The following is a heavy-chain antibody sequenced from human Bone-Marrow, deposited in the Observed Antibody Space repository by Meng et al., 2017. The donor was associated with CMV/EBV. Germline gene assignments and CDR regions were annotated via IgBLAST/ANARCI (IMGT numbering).Heavy chain of an antibody. J-gene: IGHJ6*02. V-gene: IGHV1-69*05. Sequence: SVKVSCKASGGTFSSYAISWVQQAPGQGLEWMGGIIPIFGTANYAQKFQGRVTITTDESTSTAYMEVRSLRSADTAVYYCARDYYDSSGYHYYYYGMDVWGQGTTVTVSS. CDR1: GGTFSSYA. D-gene: IGHD3-22*01. CDR2: IIPIFGTA. CDR3: ARDYYDSSGYHYYYYGMDV.